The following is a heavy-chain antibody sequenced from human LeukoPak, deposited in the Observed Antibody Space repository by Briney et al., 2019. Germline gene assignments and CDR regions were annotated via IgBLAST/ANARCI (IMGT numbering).Heavy chain of an antibody. Sequence: ASVKVSCKASGYTFTSYGISWVRQAPGQGLEWMGWISAYNGDTNYAQKLQGRVTMTTDTSTSTAYMELRSLRSEDTAVYYCARGLRAYCSSTSCYDFDYWGQGTLVTVSS. CDR1: GYTFTSYG. D-gene: IGHD2-2*01. CDR2: ISAYNGDT. J-gene: IGHJ4*02. CDR3: ARGLRAYCSSTSCYDFDY. V-gene: IGHV1-18*01.